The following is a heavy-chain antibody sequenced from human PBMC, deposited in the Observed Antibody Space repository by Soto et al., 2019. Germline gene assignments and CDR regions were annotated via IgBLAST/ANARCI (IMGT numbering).Heavy chain of an antibody. CDR1: GYIFVNYG. V-gene: IGHV1-18*01. CDR3: AKVDNFVTPQPPDV. D-gene: IGHD3-16*02. CDR2: ISPYSGTT. Sequence: QVQLVQSGDEVRQPGSSVKVSCKASGYIFVNYGIAWVLQAPGQGLEWMGWISPYSGTTHYASKVQGRLTMSTNTSTSTAYMDLGSLTSGDPAVYDCAKVDNFVTPQPPDVWGQGETVTVSS. J-gene: IGHJ6*01.